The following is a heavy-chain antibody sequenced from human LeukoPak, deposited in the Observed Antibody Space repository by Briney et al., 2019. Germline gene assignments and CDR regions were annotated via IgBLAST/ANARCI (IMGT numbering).Heavy chain of an antibody. D-gene: IGHD6-13*01. CDR3: ARGHSSSSWYGVHYYYSMDV. CDR2: INHSGST. V-gene: IGHV4-34*01. Sequence: SETLSLTCAVYGGSFSGYYWSWIRQPPGKGLEWIGEINHSGSTNYNPSLKSRVTISVDTSKNQFSLKLSSVTAADTAVYYCARGHSSSSWYGVHYYYSMDVWGQGTTVTVSS. CDR1: GGSFSGYY. J-gene: IGHJ6*02.